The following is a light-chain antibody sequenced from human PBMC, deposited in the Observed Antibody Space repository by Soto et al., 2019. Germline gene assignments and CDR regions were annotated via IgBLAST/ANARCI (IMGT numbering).Light chain of an antibody. J-gene: IGKJ5*01. CDR2: AAS. CDR3: QQYHSFPIT. V-gene: IGKV1-16*02. Sequence: DIQMTQSPSSLSASVGDRVTITCRASQDIRKFLAWFQQKPGKAPKSLIYAASILQSGGPSKFSGSGSGTDFTLTISSLQPEDFATYYCQQYHSFPITFGQGTRLEIK. CDR1: QDIRKF.